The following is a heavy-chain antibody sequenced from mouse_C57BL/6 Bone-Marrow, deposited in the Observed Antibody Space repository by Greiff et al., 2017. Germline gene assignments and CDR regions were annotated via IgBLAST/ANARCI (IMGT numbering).Heavy chain of an antibody. J-gene: IGHJ3*01. V-gene: IGHV1-81*01. CDR2: IYPRSGNT. CDR3: ARQLRLRGAY. Sequence: LVESGAELARPGASVKLSCKASGYTFTSYGISWVKQRTGQGLEWIGEIYPRSGNTYYNEKFKGKATLTADKSSSAAYMELRSLTSEDSAVCFCARQLRLRGAYWGQGTLVTVSA. CDR1: GYTFTSYG. D-gene: IGHD3-2*02.